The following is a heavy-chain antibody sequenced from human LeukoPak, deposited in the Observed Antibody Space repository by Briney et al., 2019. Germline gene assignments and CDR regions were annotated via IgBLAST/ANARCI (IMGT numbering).Heavy chain of an antibody. D-gene: IGHD4-11*01. CDR3: ARDYHTDYSNFGWFDP. Sequence: PGGSLRLSCAASGFTVSSNYMSWVRQAPGKGLEWVSVIYSGGSTYYADSVKGRFTISRDNSKNTLYLQMNSLRAEDTAVYYCARDYHTDYSNFGWFDPWGQGTLVTVSS. CDR1: GFTVSSNY. J-gene: IGHJ5*02. CDR2: IYSGGST. V-gene: IGHV3-53*01.